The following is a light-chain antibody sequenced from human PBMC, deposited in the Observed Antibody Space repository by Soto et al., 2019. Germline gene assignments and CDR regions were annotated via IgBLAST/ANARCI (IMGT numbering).Light chain of an antibody. Sequence: EIVLTQSPATLSLSPGERATLSCRATQSVSSNLAWYQQKPGQAPRLLIYDASNRATGIPDRFSGGGSGTDFTLTISSLEPEDFAVYYCQQRSNLPPTFGQGTRLEIK. CDR1: QSVSSN. J-gene: IGKJ5*01. CDR2: DAS. CDR3: QQRSNLPPT. V-gene: IGKV3-11*01.